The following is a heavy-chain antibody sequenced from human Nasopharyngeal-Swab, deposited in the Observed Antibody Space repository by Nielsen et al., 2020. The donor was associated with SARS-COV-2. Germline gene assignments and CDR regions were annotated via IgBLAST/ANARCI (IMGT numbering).Heavy chain of an antibody. CDR2: ISGSGGST. D-gene: IGHD3-10*01. CDR1: GFTFSSYA. CDR3: AKGHDYYGSGSYHRGY. Sequence: GESLKISCAASGFTFSSYAMSWVRQAPGKGLEWVSAISGSGGSTYYADSVKGRFTISRGNSKNTLYLQMNSLRAEDTAVYYCAKGHDYYGSGSYHRGYWGQGTLVTVSS. J-gene: IGHJ4*02. V-gene: IGHV3-23*01.